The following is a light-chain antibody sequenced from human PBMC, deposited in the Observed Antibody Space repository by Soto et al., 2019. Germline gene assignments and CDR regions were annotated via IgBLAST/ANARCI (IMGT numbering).Light chain of an antibody. CDR3: QQYNDWPQT. CDR1: QSVDNN. Sequence: EIVMTQSPATLSVSPGERATLSCRASQSVDNNLAWYQQQPGQAPRLLVYAASTRATGLPAKYSVSGSGTEFTLTISSLQSEDFAVYYCQQYNDWPQTFGQGTKVEIK. J-gene: IGKJ1*01. V-gene: IGKV3-15*01. CDR2: AAS.